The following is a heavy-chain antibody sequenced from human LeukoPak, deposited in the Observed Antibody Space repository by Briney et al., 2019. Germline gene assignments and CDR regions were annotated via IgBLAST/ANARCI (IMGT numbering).Heavy chain of an antibody. CDR1: GFRFGSYW. Sequence: GGSLRLSCAASGFRFGSYWMHWVRQAPGKGLVWVSRIHNDGIATSYADSVKGRFTISRDNAKDTLYLQMNSLRADDTAVYYCARGMGAAVPFYFDYWGQGTLVTVSS. V-gene: IGHV3-74*01. CDR3: ARGMGAAVPFYFDY. J-gene: IGHJ4*02. CDR2: IHNDGIAT. D-gene: IGHD6-13*01.